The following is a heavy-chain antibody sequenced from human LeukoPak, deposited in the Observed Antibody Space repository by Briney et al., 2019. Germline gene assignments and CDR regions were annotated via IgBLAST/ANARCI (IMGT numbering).Heavy chain of an antibody. V-gene: IGHV3-30-3*01. CDR2: ISFDGTNK. Sequence: GGSLRLSCAASGFTFSDYAMHWVRQAPGKGLEWVAVISFDGTNKYYADSVQGRFFISRDNSKYTLYLQMNSLRTEDTAVYYCARDLSPVVRASPMGYWGQGTLVTVSS. D-gene: IGHD3-10*01. CDR3: ARDLSPVVRASPMGY. J-gene: IGHJ4*02. CDR1: GFTFSDYA.